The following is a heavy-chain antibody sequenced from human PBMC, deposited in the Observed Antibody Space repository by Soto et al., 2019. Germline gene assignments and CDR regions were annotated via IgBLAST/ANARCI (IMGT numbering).Heavy chain of an antibody. CDR1: GGTFSSYA. Sequence: QVQLVQSGAEVKKPGSSVKVSCKASGGTFSSYAISWVRQAPGQGLEWMGGIIPIFGTANYAQKLQGRVTITADESTSTAYMELSSLRSDDTAVYYCARHVPAAGYYYGMDVWGQGTTVTVSS. V-gene: IGHV1-69*12. J-gene: IGHJ6*02. CDR3: ARHVPAAGYYYGMDV. CDR2: IIPIFGTA. D-gene: IGHD2-2*01.